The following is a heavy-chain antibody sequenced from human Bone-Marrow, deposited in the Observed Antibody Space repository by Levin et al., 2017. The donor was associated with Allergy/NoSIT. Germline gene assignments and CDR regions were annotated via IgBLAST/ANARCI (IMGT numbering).Heavy chain of an antibody. Sequence: GGSLRLSCAVSGFTVSNSYMSWVRQAPGKGLEWVSVIYSAGSTYYADSVRGRFTISRDNSKNTLFLQMNSLRVEDTAVYYCSSAPGFSDYWGQGTLVTVSS. V-gene: IGHV3-66*01. J-gene: IGHJ4*02. CDR3: SSAPGFSDY. CDR2: IYSAGST. CDR1: GFTVSNSY.